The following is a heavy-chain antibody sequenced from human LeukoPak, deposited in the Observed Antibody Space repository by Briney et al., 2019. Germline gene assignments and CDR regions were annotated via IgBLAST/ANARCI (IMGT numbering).Heavy chain of an antibody. CDR3: ARPRGCGSARCNNFDS. J-gene: IGHJ4*02. D-gene: IGHD2-2*01. Sequence: GGSLRLSCVVSGFDFSGFSMSWVRQAPGKGLEWVAIMEEYVSYIFYVDSVKGRFIISRDNARNSLYLQMNNLRAEDTAVYYCARPRGCGSARCNNFDSWGQGTLVTVSS. CDR2: MEEYVSYI. V-gene: IGHV3-7*01. CDR1: GFDFSGFS.